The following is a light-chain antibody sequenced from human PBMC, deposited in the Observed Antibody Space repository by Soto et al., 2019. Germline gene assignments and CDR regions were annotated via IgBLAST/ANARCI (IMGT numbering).Light chain of an antibody. CDR3: QQYGSSPPLT. CDR2: GAS. CDR1: QSVSSSY. V-gene: IGKV3-20*01. J-gene: IGKJ4*01. Sequence: EIVLTQSPGTLSLSPWERATLSCRASQSVSSSYLAWYQQKPGQAPRLLIYGASSRATGNPDRFSGSGSGTDFTLTISRLEPEDFAVYYCQQYGSSPPLTFGGGTKVEIK.